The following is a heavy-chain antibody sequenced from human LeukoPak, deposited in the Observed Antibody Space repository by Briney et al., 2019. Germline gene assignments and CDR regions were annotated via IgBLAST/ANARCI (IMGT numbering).Heavy chain of an antibody. V-gene: IGHV4-39*01. Sequence: KTSETLSLTCTVSGGSINSSTFYWGWIRQPPGKGLEWIGSIYYDGSTYYNPSLKSRVTISVDASKNQFSLKLTSVTAADTAVYFCARRSDSGSDDGEDYFDCWGQGTLVTVSS. CDR2: IYYDGST. CDR3: ARRSDSGSDDGEDYFDC. D-gene: IGHD3-10*01. J-gene: IGHJ4*02. CDR1: GGSINSSTFY.